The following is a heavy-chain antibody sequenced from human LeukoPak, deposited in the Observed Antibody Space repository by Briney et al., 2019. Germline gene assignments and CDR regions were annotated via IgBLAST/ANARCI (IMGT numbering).Heavy chain of an antibody. CDR3: ARAIAAAGTGASNWFDP. Sequence: GSLRLSCAASGFTFSSYWMSWVRQAPGKGLEWVANIKQDGSEKYYEDSVKGRFTISRDNAKNSLYLQMNSLRAEDTAVYYCARAIAAAGTGASNWFDPWGQGTLVTVSS. D-gene: IGHD6-13*01. V-gene: IGHV3-7*01. J-gene: IGHJ5*02. CDR1: GFTFSSYW. CDR2: IKQDGSEK.